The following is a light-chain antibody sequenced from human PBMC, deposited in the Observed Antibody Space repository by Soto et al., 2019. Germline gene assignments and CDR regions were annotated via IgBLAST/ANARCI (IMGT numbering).Light chain of an antibody. CDR2: ANI. J-gene: IGLJ1*01. V-gene: IGLV1-40*01. CDR3: QSYDSSLSGYV. Sequence: QTVVTQPPSVSGAPGQRVTISCTGSSSNIGARYDVHWYQQLPGTAPKLLIYANINRPSGVPDRFSGSKSDTSASLAITGLQAEDEADYYCQSYDSSLSGYVFGTGTKLTVL. CDR1: SSNIGARYD.